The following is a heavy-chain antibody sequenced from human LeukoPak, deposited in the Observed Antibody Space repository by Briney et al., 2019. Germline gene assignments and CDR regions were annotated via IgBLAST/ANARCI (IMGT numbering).Heavy chain of an antibody. D-gene: IGHD5-24*01. CDR3: ARDAETSLAN. CDR1: GFAVSSKY. CDR2: IYLDGRA. V-gene: IGHV3-66*01. J-gene: IGHJ4*02. Sequence: GGSLRLSCAASGFAVSSKYMNWVRQAPGKGLEWVTVIYLDGRADYADSVKGRFTISSDNSKNTVYLQMNSLKDEDTAVYHCARDAETSLANWGQGTLVTVSP.